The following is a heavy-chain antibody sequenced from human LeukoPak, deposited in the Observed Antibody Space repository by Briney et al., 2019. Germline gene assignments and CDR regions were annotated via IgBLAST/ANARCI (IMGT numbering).Heavy chain of an antibody. D-gene: IGHD3-10*01. V-gene: IGHV1-24*01. J-gene: IGHJ4*02. CDR1: GYTFTELS. CDR3: ATDRIWFGEFVFDY. CDR2: FDPEDGET. Sequence: ASVKVSCKVSGYTFTELSMHWVRQAPGKGLEWMGGFDPEDGETIYAQKFQGRVTMTEDTSTDTAYMELSSLRSEDTAVYYCATDRIWFGEFVFDYWGQGTLVTVSS.